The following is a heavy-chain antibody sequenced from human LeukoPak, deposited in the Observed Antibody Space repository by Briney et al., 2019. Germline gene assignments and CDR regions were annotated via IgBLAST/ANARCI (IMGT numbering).Heavy chain of an antibody. CDR1: GLTFTNYG. CDR2: IWHDGTYK. V-gene: IGHV3-33*01. J-gene: IGHJ4*02. D-gene: IGHD5-18*01. CDR3: AREINPVDSYGYWDY. Sequence: PGRSLRLSRTASGLTFTNYGMPWVRQAPGKGLEWVAVIWHDGTYKYYSDSVKGRFTISRDNSRNTVYLQMNSLRHEYTALYYCAREINPVDSYGYWDYWGQGARWTVSS.